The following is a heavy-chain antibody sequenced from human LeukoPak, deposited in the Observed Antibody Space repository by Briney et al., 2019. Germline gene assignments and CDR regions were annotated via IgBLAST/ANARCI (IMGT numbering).Heavy chain of an antibody. CDR1: GGPISSGGYY. CDR3: ARYCSSTNCYKGGFDP. D-gene: IGHD2-2*02. J-gene: IGHJ5*02. V-gene: IGHV4-31*01. Sequence: PSQTLSLTCTVSGGPISSGGYYWSWIRQHPGKGLEWIGYIYYSGSTYSNPSLKSQVTISVDTSKNQFSLNLSSVTAADTAVYYCARYCSSTNCYKGGFDPWGQGTLVTVSS. CDR2: IYYSGST.